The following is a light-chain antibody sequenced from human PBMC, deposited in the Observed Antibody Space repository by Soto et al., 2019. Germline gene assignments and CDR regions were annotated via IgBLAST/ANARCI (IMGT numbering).Light chain of an antibody. CDR2: GAS. V-gene: IGKV3-20*01. CDR1: QNVNNNY. CDR3: QQYGSAPLT. J-gene: IGKJ4*01. Sequence: EIVLTQSPGTLSLSPGERATLSCRASQNVNNNYLAWYQQKPGQAPRLLIYGASRMATDIPDRFSGSGSGTDFTLTISRLDPEDSSVYSCQQYGSAPLTFVGGTKVEIK.